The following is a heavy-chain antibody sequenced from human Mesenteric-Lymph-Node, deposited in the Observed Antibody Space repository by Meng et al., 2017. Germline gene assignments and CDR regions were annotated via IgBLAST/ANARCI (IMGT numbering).Heavy chain of an antibody. D-gene: IGHD6-13*01. Sequence: QGQLVQLGAEVKKPGASVKVSCKASGYTFTGYYMHWVRQAPGQGLEWMGRINPNSGGTNYAQKFQGRVTMTRDTSISTAYMELSRLRSDDTAVYYCARKVWDGAAGPYYFDYWGQGTLVTVSS. V-gene: IGHV1-2*06. CDR2: INPNSGGT. CDR1: GYTFTGYY. CDR3: ARKVWDGAAGPYYFDY. J-gene: IGHJ4*02.